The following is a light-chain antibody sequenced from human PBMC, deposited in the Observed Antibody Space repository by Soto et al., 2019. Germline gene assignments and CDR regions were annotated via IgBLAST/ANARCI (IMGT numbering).Light chain of an antibody. CDR2: GAS. Sequence: EIVLTQSPGTLSLSPGERATLSFRASQSVSSNYLAWYQHKPGQAPRLLIYGASSRATGIPDRFSGSGSGTDFTLTISRLEPEDFAVYYCQQYGSSPQAFGQGTKVDI. V-gene: IGKV3-20*01. CDR1: QSVSSNY. J-gene: IGKJ1*01. CDR3: QQYGSSPQA.